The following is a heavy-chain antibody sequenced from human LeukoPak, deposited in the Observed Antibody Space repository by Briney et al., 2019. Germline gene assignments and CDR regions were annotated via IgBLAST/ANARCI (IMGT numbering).Heavy chain of an antibody. D-gene: IGHD2-15*01. CDR3: ARAKAYRGYLVVVAANDYYMDV. V-gene: IGHV1-18*01. CDR2: ISAYNGNT. CDR1: GYTFTSYG. Sequence: ASVKVSCKASGYTFTSYGISWVRQAPGQGLEWMGWISAYNGNTNYAQKLQGRVTMTTDTSTSTAYMELSSLRSEDTAVYYCARAKAYRGYLVVVAANDYYMDVWGKGTTVTVSS. J-gene: IGHJ6*03.